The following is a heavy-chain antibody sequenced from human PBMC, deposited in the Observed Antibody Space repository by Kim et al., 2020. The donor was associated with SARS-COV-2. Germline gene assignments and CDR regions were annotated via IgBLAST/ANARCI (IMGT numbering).Heavy chain of an antibody. CDR3: ARLTMSGFTTNAFEI. CDR2: IDPSDSYT. D-gene: IGHD3-10*02. CDR1: GYTFITYW. J-gene: IGHJ3*02. Sequence: GESLTISCKGSGYTFITYWISWVRQMPGKGLEWMGRIDPSDSYTNYSPSFQGHVTMSADKSISTAYLQWSSLKASDTAMYYCARLTMSGFTTNAFEIWGQGTMVSVSS. V-gene: IGHV5-10-1*01.